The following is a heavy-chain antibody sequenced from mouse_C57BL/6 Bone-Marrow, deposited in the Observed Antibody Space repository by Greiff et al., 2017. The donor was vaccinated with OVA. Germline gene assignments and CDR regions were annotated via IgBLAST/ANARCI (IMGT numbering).Heavy chain of an antibody. J-gene: IGHJ2*01. CDR3: ARLDD. Sequence: VKLMESGAELVRPGASVKLSCKASGYTFTDYYINWVKQRPGQGLELIARIYPGSGNTYYNEKFKGKATLTAEKSSSTAYMQLSSLTSEDSAVYFCARLDDWGQGTTLTVSS. CDR1: GYTFTDYY. V-gene: IGHV1-76*01. CDR2: IYPGSGNT.